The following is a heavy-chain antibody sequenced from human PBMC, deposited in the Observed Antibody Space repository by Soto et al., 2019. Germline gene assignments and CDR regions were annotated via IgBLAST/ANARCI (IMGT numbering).Heavy chain of an antibody. CDR2: IYYSGST. Sequence: SETLSLTCTVSGGSINSYYWNWIRQPPGKGLEWIGYIYYSGSTKYIPSLKSRVTISIDTSKNQFSLKLSSVTAADTAIYYCVGENCSGGSCYSYAFDIWGQGTMVTVSS. D-gene: IGHD2-15*01. CDR1: GGSINSYY. V-gene: IGHV4-59*08. CDR3: VGENCSGGSCYSYAFDI. J-gene: IGHJ3*02.